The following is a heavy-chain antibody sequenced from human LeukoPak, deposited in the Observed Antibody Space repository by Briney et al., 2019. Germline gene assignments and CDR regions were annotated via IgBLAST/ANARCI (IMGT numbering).Heavy chain of an antibody. V-gene: IGHV3-30-3*01. CDR1: GFTFSSYA. J-gene: IGHJ4*02. CDR3: AKDDLQLVLNY. Sequence: GGSLRLSCAASGFTFSSYAMHWVRQAPGKGLEWVAVISYDGSNKYYADSVKGRFTISRDNSKNTLYLQMNSLRAEDTAVYYCAKDDLQLVLNYWGQGTLVTVSS. D-gene: IGHD6-13*01. CDR2: ISYDGSNK.